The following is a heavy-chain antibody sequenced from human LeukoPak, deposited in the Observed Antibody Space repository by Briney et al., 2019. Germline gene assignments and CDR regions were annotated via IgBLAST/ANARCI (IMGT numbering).Heavy chain of an antibody. CDR1: GYTFTSYA. J-gene: IGHJ6*02. Sequence: ASVKVSCKDYGYTFTSYAMHWVRHAPGQRLEWMGWINAGNGNTKYSQKFQGRVTITRDTSASTAYMELSSLRSEDTAVYYCARTPLASSGWYSYYYYGMDVWGQGTTVTVSS. D-gene: IGHD6-19*01. CDR3: ARTPLASSGWYSYYYYGMDV. CDR2: INAGNGNT. V-gene: IGHV1-3*01.